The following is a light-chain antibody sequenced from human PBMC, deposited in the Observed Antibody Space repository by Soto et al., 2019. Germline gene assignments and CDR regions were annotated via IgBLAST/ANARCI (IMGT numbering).Light chain of an antibody. J-gene: IGLJ2*01. CDR2: GVT. CDR1: NSDFGNYNY. V-gene: IGLV2-14*01. Sequence: QSALTQPASVSGSPGQSITISCTGTNSDFGNYNYESWYQQHPGEAPKLLIYGVTNRPSGVSNRFSGSKSGNTASLTISGLQAEDEANYYCSSFTITKTVVFGGGTKLTVL. CDR3: SSFTITKTVV.